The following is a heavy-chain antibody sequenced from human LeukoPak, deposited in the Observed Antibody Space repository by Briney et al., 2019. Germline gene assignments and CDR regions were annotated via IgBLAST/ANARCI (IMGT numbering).Heavy chain of an antibody. CDR2: ISGSGGTT. CDR3: AKAPRDMGDYGEGCRNF. Sequence: GGSLSLSCVASGFAFSSYATGWVRQAGGGGREWVSVISGSGGTTYYADSVKGRFTISRDNSKNTLYLQMNSLRAEDTAIYDCAKAPRDMGDYGEGCRNFWGQGTLVTVSS. D-gene: IGHD4-17*01. J-gene: IGHJ4*02. CDR1: GFAFSSYA. V-gene: IGHV3-23*01.